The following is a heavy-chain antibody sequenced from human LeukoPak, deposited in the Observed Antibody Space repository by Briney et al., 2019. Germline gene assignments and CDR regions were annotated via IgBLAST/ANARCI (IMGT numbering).Heavy chain of an antibody. J-gene: IGHJ3*02. Sequence: SETLSLTCTVSGGSISSYYWSWIRQPPGKGLEWIGYIYYSGSTNYNPSLKSRVTISVDTSKNQFSLKLSSVTAADTAVYYCARMREPSRHVGAFDIWGQGTMVTVSS. CDR2: IYYSGST. V-gene: IGHV4-59*01. CDR3: ARMREPSRHVGAFDI. D-gene: IGHD1-26*01. CDR1: GGSISSYY.